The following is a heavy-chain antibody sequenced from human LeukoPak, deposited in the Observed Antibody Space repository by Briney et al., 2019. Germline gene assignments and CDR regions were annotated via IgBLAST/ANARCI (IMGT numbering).Heavy chain of an antibody. D-gene: IGHD5-18*01. V-gene: IGHV3-33*01. CDR3: GRSENRYGRCDS. Sequence: PGGSLRLSCAAPGFTFSHYGMHWVRLAPGKGLEGVAVIWYDGTNKYYADSVKGRFTISRDNSKNTLYLQMNSLRGEDTAVYYCGRSENRYGRCDSWGQGTLVTVSS. CDR2: IWYDGTNK. J-gene: IGHJ4*02. CDR1: GFTFSHYG.